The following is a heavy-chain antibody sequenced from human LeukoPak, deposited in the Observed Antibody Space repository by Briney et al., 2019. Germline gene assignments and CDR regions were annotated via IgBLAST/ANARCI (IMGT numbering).Heavy chain of an antibody. CDR1: GGSISSFY. J-gene: IGHJ4*02. CDR2: IYHSGST. V-gene: IGHV4-59*04. Sequence: PSETLSLTCSVSGGSISSFYCSWIRQPPGKGLEWIGNIYHSGSTYYNPSLKSRVTISVDTSKTQFSLKLSSVTAADTAVFYCARFRTDDSSGYYGGYFDSWGQGALVTVSS. CDR3: ARFRTDDSSGYYGGYFDS. D-gene: IGHD3-22*01.